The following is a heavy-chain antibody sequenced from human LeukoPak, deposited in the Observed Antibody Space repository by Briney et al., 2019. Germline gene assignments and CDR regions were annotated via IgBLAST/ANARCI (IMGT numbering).Heavy chain of an antibody. CDR2: NSGSGGGT. J-gene: IGHJ4*02. Sequence: GGSLRLSCAASGFTFSSYAMSWVRQAPGKGLEWVSANSGSGGGTYYAASVKGRFTISRDNSKNTLYLQMNSLRAEDTAVYYCAKARFLEWLPFDYWGQGTLVTVSS. CDR3: AKARFLEWLPFDY. V-gene: IGHV3-23*01. D-gene: IGHD3-3*01. CDR1: GFTFSSYA.